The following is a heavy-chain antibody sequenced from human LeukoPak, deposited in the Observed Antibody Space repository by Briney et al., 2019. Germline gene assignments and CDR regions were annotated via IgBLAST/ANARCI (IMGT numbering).Heavy chain of an antibody. D-gene: IGHD2-2*01. CDR3: ASTLGYCSSTSCPDY. CDR2: ISSSGSTI. CDR1: GFTFSDYY. V-gene: IGHV3-11*04. J-gene: IGHJ4*02. Sequence: AGGSLRLSCAASGFTFSDYYMSWIRQASGKGLEWVSYISSSGSTIYYADSVKGRFTISRDNAKNSLYLQMNSLRAEDTAVYYCASTLGYCSSTSCPDYWGQGTLVTVSS.